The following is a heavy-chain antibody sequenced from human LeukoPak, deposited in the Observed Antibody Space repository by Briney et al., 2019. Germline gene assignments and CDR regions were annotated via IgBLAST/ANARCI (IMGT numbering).Heavy chain of an antibody. Sequence: PGGSLRLSCTASGFTFSDYCMHCVRQAPGKGLVWVSRVNSDGSNRSYADSVKGRFTISRDNAKNTLFLQMNSLRAEDTAVYYCAGGINGAMAPLDYWGQGTLVTVSS. CDR1: GFTFSDYC. V-gene: IGHV3-74*01. CDR2: VNSDGSNR. D-gene: IGHD4/OR15-4a*01. J-gene: IGHJ4*02. CDR3: AGGINGAMAPLDY.